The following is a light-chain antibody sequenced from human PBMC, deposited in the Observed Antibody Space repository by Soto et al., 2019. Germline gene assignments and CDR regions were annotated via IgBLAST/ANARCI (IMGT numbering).Light chain of an antibody. CDR3: QQYGSSLLFT. Sequence: EIVLTQSPGTLSLSPGERATLSCRASQSVSSSYLAWYQQKPGQAPRLLIYGASSRATGIPDRFSGSGSGTDFTRTISRLEPDDVAVYYCQQYGSSLLFTCGPGTKVDIK. CDR1: QSVSSSY. CDR2: GAS. J-gene: IGKJ3*01. V-gene: IGKV3-20*01.